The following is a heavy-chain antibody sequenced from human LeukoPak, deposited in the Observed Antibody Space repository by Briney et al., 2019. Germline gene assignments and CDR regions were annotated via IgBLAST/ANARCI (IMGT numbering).Heavy chain of an antibody. CDR3: ARGQGDYGDYQDLSRPPGYWYFDL. CDR2: IYYSGST. V-gene: IGHV4-31*03. CDR1: GGSISSGGYY. J-gene: IGHJ2*01. Sequence: SETLSLTCTVSGGSISSGGYYWSWIRQHPGKGLEWIGYIYYSGSTYYNPSLKSRVTISVDTSKNQFSLKLSSVTAADTAVYYCARGQGDYGDYQDLSRPPGYWYFDLWGRGTLVTVSS. D-gene: IGHD4-17*01.